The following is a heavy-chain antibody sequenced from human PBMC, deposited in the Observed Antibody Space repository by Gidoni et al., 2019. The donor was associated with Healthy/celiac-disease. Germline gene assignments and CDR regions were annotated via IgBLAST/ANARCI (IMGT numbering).Heavy chain of an antibody. V-gene: IGHV4-31*02. CDR2: IYYSGST. D-gene: IGHD5-12*01. CDR1: GGYY. Sequence: GGYYWSWIRQHPGKGLEWIGYIYYSGSTYYNPSLKSRVTISVDTSKNQFSLKLSSVTAADTAVYYCAGMATGAFDIWGQGTMVTVSS. J-gene: IGHJ3*02. CDR3: AGMATGAFDI.